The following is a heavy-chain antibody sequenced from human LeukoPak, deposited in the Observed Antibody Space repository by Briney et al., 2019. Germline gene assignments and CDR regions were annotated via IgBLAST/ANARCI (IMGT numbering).Heavy chain of an antibody. Sequence: GGSLRLSCTTSGFTFSSYAMSWVRQAPGKGLECVSLITADAGSTYYADSVKGRFTIPRDNSQNTLYLQMNSLTVEDTAVYYCAKDYGWESFPFDYWGQGTLVTVSS. V-gene: IGHV3-23*01. CDR3: AKDYGWESFPFDY. CDR1: GFTFSSYA. J-gene: IGHJ4*02. D-gene: IGHD3-10*01. CDR2: ITADAGST.